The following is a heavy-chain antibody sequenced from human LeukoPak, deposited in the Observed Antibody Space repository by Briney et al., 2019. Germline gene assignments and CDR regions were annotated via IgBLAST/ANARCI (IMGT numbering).Heavy chain of an antibody. D-gene: IGHD2-2*01. J-gene: IGHJ4*02. CDR2: IYYSGST. Sequence: SETLSLTCTVSGGSISSSSYYWGWIRQPPGKGLEWIGSIYYSGSTYYNPSLKSRVTISVDTSKNQFSLKLSSVTAADTAVYYCARVVGKGYCSSTSCYAMGFDYWGQGTLVTVSS. V-gene: IGHV4-39*07. CDR1: GGSISSSSYY. CDR3: ARVVGKGYCSSTSCYAMGFDY.